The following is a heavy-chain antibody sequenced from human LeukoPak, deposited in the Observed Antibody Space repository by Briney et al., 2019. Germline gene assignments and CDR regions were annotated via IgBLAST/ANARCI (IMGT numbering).Heavy chain of an antibody. CDR1: GFTVSRYR. CDR3: ARASGYLNDLDY. Sequence: GGSLRLSCEVSGFTVSRYRMHWVRQGPGKGLVWVSITNRDGGTTTYADFVKGRFTMSRDNSKNTVFLQMNSLGVEDTGVYYCARASGYLNDLDYWGQGTAVTVSS. V-gene: IGHV3-74*03. CDR2: TNRDGGTT. D-gene: IGHD3-3*01. J-gene: IGHJ4*02.